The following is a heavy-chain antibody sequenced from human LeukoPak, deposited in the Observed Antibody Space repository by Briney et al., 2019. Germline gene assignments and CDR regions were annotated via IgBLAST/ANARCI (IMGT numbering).Heavy chain of an antibody. CDR1: GGSISSSNW. V-gene: IGHV4-4*02. D-gene: IGHD5-18*01. Sequence: SGTLSLTCAVSGGSISSSNWWSWVRQPPGKGLEWIGEIYHSGSTNYNPSLKSRVTISADKSKNQFSLKLSSVTAADTAVYYCGRTGGYSSPLGVWGQGTLVTVSS. CDR2: IYHSGST. CDR3: GRTGGYSSPLGV. J-gene: IGHJ4*02.